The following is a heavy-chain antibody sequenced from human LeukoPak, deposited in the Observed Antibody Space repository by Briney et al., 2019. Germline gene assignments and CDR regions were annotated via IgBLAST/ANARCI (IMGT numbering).Heavy chain of an antibody. D-gene: IGHD6-19*01. Sequence: NTGGSLRLSCAASGFTFSDYWMQWVRQARGQRLEWIGWIVVGSGNTNYAQKFQERVTITRDMPTSTAYMELSSLRSEDTAVYYCAADPDYSSGWYEFDPWGQGTLVTVSS. J-gene: IGHJ5*02. CDR3: AADPDYSSGWYEFDP. CDR2: IVVGSGNT. V-gene: IGHV1-58*02. CDR1: GFTFSDYW.